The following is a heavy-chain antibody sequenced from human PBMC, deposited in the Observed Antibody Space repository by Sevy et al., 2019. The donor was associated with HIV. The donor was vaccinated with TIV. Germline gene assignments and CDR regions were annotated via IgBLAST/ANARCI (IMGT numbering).Heavy chain of an antibody. Sequence: SQTLSLTCAISGDSVSSNSAAWNWIRQSPSRGLEWLGRTYYRSKWYNDYAVSVKSRITINPDTSKNHYSLLLNSVTPEDTAVYYCARNPPYCSSTSCHFDYWGQGTLVTVSS. V-gene: IGHV6-1*01. J-gene: IGHJ4*02. D-gene: IGHD2-2*01. CDR2: TYYRSKWYN. CDR3: ARNPPYCSSTSCHFDY. CDR1: GDSVSSNSAA.